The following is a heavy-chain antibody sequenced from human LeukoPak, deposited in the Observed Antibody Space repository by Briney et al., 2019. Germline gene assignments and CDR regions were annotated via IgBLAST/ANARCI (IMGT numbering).Heavy chain of an antibody. CDR1: GFTLTSLC. Sequence: ASVKVSRKTSGFTLTSLCITLGRQGPGQGVEWVGWTSTYNGNTNYAQKIQGRVTMTTDTSTSTAYMELRSLRSDDTAVYYCARSPYSSDWFDPWGQGTLVTVSS. V-gene: IGHV1-18*01. D-gene: IGHD6-25*01. J-gene: IGHJ5*02. CDR3: ARSPYSSDWFDP. CDR2: TSTYNGNT.